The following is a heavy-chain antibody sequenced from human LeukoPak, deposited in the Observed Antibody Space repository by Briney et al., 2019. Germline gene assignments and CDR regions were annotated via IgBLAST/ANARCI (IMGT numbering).Heavy chain of an antibody. CDR1: GGSFSGYY. V-gene: IGHV4-34*01. Sequence: PSETLSLTCAVYGGSFSGYYWSWIRQPPGKGLEWIGEINHSGSTNYNPSLKSRVTISVDTSKNQFSLKLSSVTAADTAVYYCARGGGRYFDWLSPKCFDYWGQGTLVTVSS. D-gene: IGHD3-9*01. J-gene: IGHJ4*02. CDR2: INHSGST. CDR3: ARGGGRYFDWLSPKCFDY.